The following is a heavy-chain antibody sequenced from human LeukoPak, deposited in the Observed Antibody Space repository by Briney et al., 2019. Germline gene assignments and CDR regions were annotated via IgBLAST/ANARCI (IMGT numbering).Heavy chain of an antibody. D-gene: IGHD4-17*01. CDR1: GGSISSYY. V-gene: IGHV4-59*01. J-gene: IGHJ6*02. CDR2: IYFSGAT. CDR3: AREDPQTTVPEGLDV. Sequence: SGTLSLTCTVSGGSISSYYWSWIRQSPEKGLEWIGYIYFSGATNYNPSLKSRVTISVDTSKNQFSLKLSSVTAADTAVYYCAREDPQTTVPEGLDVWGQGTTVTVSS.